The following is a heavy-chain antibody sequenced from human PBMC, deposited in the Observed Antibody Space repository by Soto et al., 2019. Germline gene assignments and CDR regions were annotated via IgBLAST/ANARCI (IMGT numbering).Heavy chain of an antibody. CDR3: ARGFRTYYYGSGYYYGMDV. D-gene: IGHD3-10*01. Sequence: ASVKVSCKASGYTFTSYDINWVRQATGQGLEWMGWMNPNSGNTGYAQKFQGRVTMTRNTSISTAYMALSSLRSEDTAVYYCARGFRTYYYGSGYYYGMDVWGQGTTVTVSS. J-gene: IGHJ6*02. CDR2: MNPNSGNT. V-gene: IGHV1-8*01. CDR1: GYTFTSYD.